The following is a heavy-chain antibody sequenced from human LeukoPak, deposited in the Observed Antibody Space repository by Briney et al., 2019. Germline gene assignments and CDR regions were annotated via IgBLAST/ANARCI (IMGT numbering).Heavy chain of an antibody. V-gene: IGHV4-39*01. CDR3: ARNITLVDSYSSDY. CDR2: IYYSGST. CDR1: GGSISSSSYY. D-gene: IGHD3-10*01. Sequence: SETLSLTCTVSGGSISSSSYYWAWIRQPPGKGLEWIGSIYYSGSTYYNPSLKSRVTISVDTSKSQFSLKLSSVTAADTAVYYCARNITLVDSYSSDYWGQGTLITVSS. J-gene: IGHJ4*02.